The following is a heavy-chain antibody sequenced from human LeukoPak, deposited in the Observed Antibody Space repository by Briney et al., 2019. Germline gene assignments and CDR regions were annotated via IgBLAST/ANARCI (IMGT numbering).Heavy chain of an antibody. CDR3: ARDPIDYYDSSGYWKSDIWFDH. CDR1: VYTFTRYY. J-gene: IGHJ5*02. Sequence: GASVKVSCKASVYTFTRYYMHWVRQAPGQGLEWMGWINPNSGGTNYTQKFQGRVTMTRDTSLSTAYMELSRLSSDDTAVSYCARDPIDYYDSSGYWKSDIWFDHWGQGTLVTVSS. CDR2: INPNSGGT. V-gene: IGHV1-2*02. D-gene: IGHD3-22*01.